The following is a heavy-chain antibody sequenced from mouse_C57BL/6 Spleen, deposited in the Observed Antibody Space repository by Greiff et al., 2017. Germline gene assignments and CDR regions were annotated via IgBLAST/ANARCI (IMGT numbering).Heavy chain of an antibody. CDR2: IYPRSGNT. V-gene: IGHV1-81*01. CDR3: ARTGRANYCDY. J-gene: IGHJ2*01. CDR1: GYTFTSYG. Sequence: VQLQQSGAELARPGASVKLSCKASGYTFTSYGISWVKQRTGQGLEWIGEIYPRSGNTYYNEKFKGKATLTADKSSRPAYMELRGVTSEDSAVYFCARTGRANYCDYWGEGTTLTVSS.